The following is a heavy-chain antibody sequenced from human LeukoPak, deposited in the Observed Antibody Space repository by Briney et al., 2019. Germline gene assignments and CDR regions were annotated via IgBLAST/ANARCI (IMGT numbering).Heavy chain of an antibody. CDR2: IYYSGST. CDR1: GGSISSYY. D-gene: IGHD6-13*01. J-gene: IGHJ6*03. CDR3: ARERAAAGTGDYYMDV. Sequence: SETLSLTCTVSGGSISSYYWSWIRQPPGKGLEWIGYIYYSGSTNYNPSLKSRVTISVDTSKNQFSLKLSSVTAADTAVYYCARERAAAGTGDYYMDVWGKGTTVTASS. V-gene: IGHV4-59*01.